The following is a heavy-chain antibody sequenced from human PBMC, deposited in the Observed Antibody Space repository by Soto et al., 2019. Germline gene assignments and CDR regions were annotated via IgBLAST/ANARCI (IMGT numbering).Heavy chain of an antibody. J-gene: IGHJ4*02. D-gene: IGHD3-22*01. Sequence: ASVKVSCKVSGYTLTELSMHWVRQAPGKGLEWMGGFDPEDGETIYAQKFQGRVTMTEDTSTDTACMELSSLRSEDTAVYYCATYQRPYYDGSGVSQNFDYWGQGTLVTVSS. CDR1: GYTLTELS. V-gene: IGHV1-24*01. CDR3: ATYQRPYYDGSGVSQNFDY. CDR2: FDPEDGET.